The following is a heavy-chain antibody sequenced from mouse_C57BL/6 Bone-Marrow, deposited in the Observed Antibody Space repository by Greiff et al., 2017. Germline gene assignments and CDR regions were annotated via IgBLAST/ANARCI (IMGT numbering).Heavy chain of an antibody. D-gene: IGHD2-1*01. J-gene: IGHJ3*01. V-gene: IGHV5-4*01. CDR1: GFTFSSYA. CDR2: ISDGGSYT. CDR3: ARERGNTWFAY. Sequence: EVKVVESGGGLVKPGGSLKLSCAASGFTFSSYAMSWVRQTPEKRLEWVATISDGGSYTYYPDNVKGRFTISRDNAKNNLYLQMSHLKSEDTAMYYCARERGNTWFAYWGQGTLVTVSA.